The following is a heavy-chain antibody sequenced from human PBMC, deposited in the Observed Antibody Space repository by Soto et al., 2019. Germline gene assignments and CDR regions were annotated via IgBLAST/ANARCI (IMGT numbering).Heavy chain of an antibody. CDR2: IYYSGRS. CDR3: ARQRTTVVTQAYFDH. V-gene: IGHV4-39*01. Sequence: ETLSLTCTVSGGSITSSSYYWGWIRQPPGKGLEWIGGIYYSGRSYYNPSLKSRVTMSVDTSKNQFSLTLNSVTAADAAVYYCARQRTTVVTQAYFDHWGQGTLVTVSS. J-gene: IGHJ4*02. D-gene: IGHD4-17*01. CDR1: GGSITSSSYY.